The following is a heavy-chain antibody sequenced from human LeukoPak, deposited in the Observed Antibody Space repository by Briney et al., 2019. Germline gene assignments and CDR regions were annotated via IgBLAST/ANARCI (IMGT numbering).Heavy chain of an antibody. J-gene: IGHJ1*01. D-gene: IGHD3-3*01. CDR3: ASGSPTYYDFWSGYYNAEYFQH. CDR1: GFTVSSNY. V-gene: IGHV3-53*01. Sequence: GGPLRLSCAASGFTVSSNYMSWVRQAPGKGLEWVSVIYSGGSTYYADSVKGRFTISRDNSKNTLYLQMNSLRAEDTAVYYCASGSPTYYDFWSGYYNAEYFQHWGQGTLVTVSS. CDR2: IYSGGST.